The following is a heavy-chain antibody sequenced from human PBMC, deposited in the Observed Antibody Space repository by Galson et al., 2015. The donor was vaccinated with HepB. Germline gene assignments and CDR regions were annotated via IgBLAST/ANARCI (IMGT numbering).Heavy chain of an antibody. J-gene: IGHJ4*02. CDR3: GRLPEPEMIAIAY. Sequence: ETLSLTCTVSGASISSYYWSWIRQPPGKGLEWIGYIYYSGSTTYNLSLKSRVTISVDTSKNQFSLKLTSVSAADTAGYYCGRLPEPEMIAIAYWCQGTLVTVSS. CDR1: GASISSYY. D-gene: IGHD2-21*01. CDR2: IYYSGST. V-gene: IGHV4-59*01.